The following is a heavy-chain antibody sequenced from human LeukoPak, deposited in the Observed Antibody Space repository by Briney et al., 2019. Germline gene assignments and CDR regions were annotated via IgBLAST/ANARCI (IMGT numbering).Heavy chain of an antibody. V-gene: IGHV3-66*01. CDR2: IYSGGST. Sequence: GGSLRLSCAASGFTVSTNYMTWVRQAPGKGLEWVSVIYSGGSTYYADSVKGRFTISRDNSKNTLYLQMNSLRAEDTAVYYCAKDDRVPPDYWGQGTLVTVSS. J-gene: IGHJ4*02. CDR3: AKDDRVPPDY. CDR1: GFTVSTNY. D-gene: IGHD1-1*01.